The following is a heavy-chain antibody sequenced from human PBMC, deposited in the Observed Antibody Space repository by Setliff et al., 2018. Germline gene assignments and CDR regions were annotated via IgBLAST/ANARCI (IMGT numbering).Heavy chain of an antibody. Sequence: SETLSLTCSVAGGSMSNYFWSWVRRPPGKGLEWIEFISSGGSTIYSPSLKSRVTISVDTSKNQFSLRLTSVTAADTAIYYCARNPASGAYYSSRPFHFDYWGQGALVTVSS. CDR3: ARNPASGAYYSSRPFHFDY. CDR2: ISSGGST. CDR1: GGSMSNYF. D-gene: IGHD3-22*01. J-gene: IGHJ4*02. V-gene: IGHV4-4*08.